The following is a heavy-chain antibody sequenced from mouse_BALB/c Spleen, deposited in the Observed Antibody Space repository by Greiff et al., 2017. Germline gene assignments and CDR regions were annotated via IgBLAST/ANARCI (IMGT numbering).Heavy chain of an antibody. CDR2: IYPGDGDT. J-gene: IGHJ2*01. V-gene: IGHV1-82*01. CDR3: ARRKALTGYYFDY. CDR1: GYAFSSSW. Sequence: VQLQHSGPELVKPGASVKISCKASGYAFSSSWMNWVKQRPGQGLEWIGRIYPGDGDTNYNGKFKGKATLTADKSSSTAYMQLSSLTSVDSAVYFCARRKALTGYYFDYWGQGTTLTVSS. D-gene: IGHD4-1*01.